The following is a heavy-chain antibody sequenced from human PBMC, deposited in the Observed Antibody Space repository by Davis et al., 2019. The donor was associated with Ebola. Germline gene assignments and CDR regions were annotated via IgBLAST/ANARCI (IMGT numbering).Heavy chain of an antibody. Sequence: SVKVSCKASGGTFSSYAISWVRQAPGQGLEWMGRIIPILGIANYAQKFQGRVTITADKSTSTAYMELRSLRSDDTAVYYCARGRFLEWPKDYWGQGTLVTVSS. V-gene: IGHV1-69*04. D-gene: IGHD3-3*01. J-gene: IGHJ4*02. CDR3: ARGRFLEWPKDY. CDR1: GGTFSSYA. CDR2: IIPILGIA.